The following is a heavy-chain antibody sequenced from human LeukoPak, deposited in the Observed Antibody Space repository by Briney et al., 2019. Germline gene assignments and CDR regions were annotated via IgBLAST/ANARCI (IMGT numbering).Heavy chain of an antibody. CDR3: ARLNTAMVTWGDNWFDP. CDR1: GFTVSSNY. Sequence: GSLRLSCAASGFTVSSNYMSWVRQAPGKGLEWIGSIYHSGSTYYNPSLKSRVTISVDTSKNQFSLKLSSVTAADTAVYYCARLNTAMVTWGDNWFDPWGQGTLVTVSS. V-gene: IGHV4-38-2*01. D-gene: IGHD5-18*01. J-gene: IGHJ5*02. CDR2: IYHSGST.